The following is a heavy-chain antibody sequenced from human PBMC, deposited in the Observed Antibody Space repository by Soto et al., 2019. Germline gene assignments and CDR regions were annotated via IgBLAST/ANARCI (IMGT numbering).Heavy chain of an antibody. D-gene: IGHD3-16*01. CDR3: ARGFGAAHNPVRHYYMDV. CDR2: IIPILGIA. CDR1: GGTFSSYT. V-gene: IGHV1-69*02. J-gene: IGHJ6*03. Sequence: SVKVYCKASGGTFSSYTISWVRQAPGQGLEWMGRIIPILGIANYAQKFQGRVTITADKSTSTAYMELSSLRSEDTAVYYCARGFGAAHNPVRHYYMDVWGKGTTVTVSS.